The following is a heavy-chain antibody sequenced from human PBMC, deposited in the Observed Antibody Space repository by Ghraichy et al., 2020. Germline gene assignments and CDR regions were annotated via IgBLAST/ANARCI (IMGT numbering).Heavy chain of an antibody. Sequence: GGSLRLSCAASGFSFSTYAIHWVRQAPGKGLEWVANIKEDGSEIHYMDSVQGRFTISRDNAKNSLYLQMNDLRAEDTAVYYCTRKPYCTRSTCFAFDFWGPGTRVSVSS. CDR1: GFSFSTYA. CDR2: IKEDGSEI. J-gene: IGHJ4*02. CDR3: TRKPYCTRSTCFAFDF. V-gene: IGHV3-7*01. D-gene: IGHD2-2*01.